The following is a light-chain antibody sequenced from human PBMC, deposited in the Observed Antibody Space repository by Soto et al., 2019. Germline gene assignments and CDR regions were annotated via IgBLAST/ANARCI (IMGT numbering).Light chain of an antibody. J-gene: IGKJ4*01. Sequence: EIVLTQSPATLSLSPGERATLSCRASQGVSSYLAWYQQKPGQAPRLLIYGASSRATGIPDRFSGSGSGTDFTLTISRLEPEDFAVYYCQQFSSYPLTFGGGTKVDIK. CDR1: QGVSSY. V-gene: IGKV3-20*01. CDR3: QQFSSYPLT. CDR2: GAS.